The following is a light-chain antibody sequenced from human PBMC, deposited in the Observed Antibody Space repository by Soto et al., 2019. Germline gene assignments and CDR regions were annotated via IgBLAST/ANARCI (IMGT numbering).Light chain of an antibody. J-gene: IGLJ2*01. CDR1: TGAVTSGHY. CDR3: LVCYSGVRLVV. Sequence: QAVVTQAPSLTVSPGGTVTLTCGSSTGAVTSGHYPYWFQQKPGQAPRTLIYDTSIKHSWTPARFSGSLLGGKAALTLSGAQHEDEAEDYCLVCYSGVRLVVFGGGTKVTVL. CDR2: DTS. V-gene: IGLV7-46*01.